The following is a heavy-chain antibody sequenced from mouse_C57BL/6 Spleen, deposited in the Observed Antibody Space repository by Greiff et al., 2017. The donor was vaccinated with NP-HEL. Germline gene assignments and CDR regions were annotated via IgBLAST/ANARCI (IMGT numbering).Heavy chain of an antibody. V-gene: IGHV1-64*01. D-gene: IGHD1-1*01. CDR2: IHPNSGST. J-gene: IGHJ1*03. Sequence: VQLQQPGAELVKPGASVKLSCKASGYTFTSYWMHWVKQRPGQGLEWIGMIHPNSGSTNYNEKFKSKATLTVDKSSSTAYMQLSSLTSEDSAVYYCARSLTTVVGNFDVWGTGTTVTVSS. CDR3: ARSLTTVVGNFDV. CDR1: GYTFTSYW.